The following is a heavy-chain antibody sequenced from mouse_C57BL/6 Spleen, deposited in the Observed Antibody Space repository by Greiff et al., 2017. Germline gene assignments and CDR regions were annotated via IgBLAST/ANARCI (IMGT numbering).Heavy chain of an antibody. Sequence: VQLQQPGAELVRPGTSVKLSCKASGYTFTSYWMHWVKQRPGQGLEWIGVIDPSDSYTNYNQKFKGKATLTVDTSSSTAYMQLSSLTSEDSAVYYCARKRITTVVEDYRGQGTTLTVSS. CDR3: ARKRITTVVEDY. V-gene: IGHV1-59*01. D-gene: IGHD1-1*01. CDR2: IDPSDSYT. CDR1: GYTFTSYW. J-gene: IGHJ2*01.